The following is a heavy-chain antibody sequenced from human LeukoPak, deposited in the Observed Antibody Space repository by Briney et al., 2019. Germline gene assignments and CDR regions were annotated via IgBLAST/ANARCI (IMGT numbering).Heavy chain of an antibody. CDR1: GDMFSNFT. J-gene: IGHJ4*02. V-gene: IGHV1-69*05. D-gene: IGHD3-9*01. CDR2: IIPFFGTT. CDR3: ARETIPILASNHYFDN. Sequence: ASVKVSCKSSGDMFSNFTISWVRQAPGQGLEWMGRIIPFFGTTNYAQKFQGRVSITTDGSTSTAYVELSSLTSEDTAVYYCARETIPILASNHYFDNWGQGTLVTVSS.